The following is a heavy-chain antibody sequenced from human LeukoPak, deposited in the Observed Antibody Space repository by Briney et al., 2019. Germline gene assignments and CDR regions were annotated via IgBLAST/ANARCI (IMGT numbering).Heavy chain of an antibody. V-gene: IGHV3-30*01. D-gene: IGHD3-3*01. CDR1: GFTFSNYP. J-gene: IGHJ6*04. Sequence: GGSLRLSCVASGFTFSNYPMHWVRQAPGKGLEWVAVISYDGSNKYYADSVKGRFTISRDNSKNTLYLQMNSLRAEDTAVYYCAREGRIFGVVWGMDVWGKGNTVTVSS. CDR2: ISYDGSNK. CDR3: AREGRIFGVVWGMDV.